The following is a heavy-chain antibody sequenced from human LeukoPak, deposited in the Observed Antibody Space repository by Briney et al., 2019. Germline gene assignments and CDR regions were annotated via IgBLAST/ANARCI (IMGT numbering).Heavy chain of an antibody. CDR2: IKGKPDGATI. CDR1: GFNFTNAW. J-gene: IGHJ4*02. CDR3: TTPTDLAY. Sequence: GGSLRLSCVAAGFNFTNAWMSWVRQAPGKGLEWVGRIKGKPDGATIAYAAPVKGRFTISRDDSRSSLYLQMNSLKTEDTAVYYCTTPTDLAYWGQGALVTVSS. V-gene: IGHV3-15*01.